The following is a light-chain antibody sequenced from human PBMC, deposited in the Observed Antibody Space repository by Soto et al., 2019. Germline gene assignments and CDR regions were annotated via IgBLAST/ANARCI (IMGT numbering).Light chain of an antibody. Sequence: DIQMPPSPSSLSASVGDRVPISCRASQTISTYLHWYQHKPGRAPRLLISDVSTLQSGVPGRFRGSGSETEFTLTITYLQPEDFATYYCQQGYSIHALTFGGGTKVELK. CDR1: QTISTY. J-gene: IGKJ4*01. V-gene: IGKV1-39*01. CDR3: QQGYSIHALT. CDR2: DVS.